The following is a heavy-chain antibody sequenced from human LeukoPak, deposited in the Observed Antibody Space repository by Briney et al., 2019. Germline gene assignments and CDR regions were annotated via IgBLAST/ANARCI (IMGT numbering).Heavy chain of an antibody. Sequence: GESLKISCKGSGYSFTSFWIGWVRQMPGKGLEWMGIIYPDDSETIYSPSFQGQVTFSVVKSITTAYLHWCSLKASDTAMFYCARLYYDVSGYFDYWGQGTLVTVSS. J-gene: IGHJ4*02. CDR2: IYPDDSET. D-gene: IGHD3-22*01. V-gene: IGHV5-51*01. CDR3: ARLYYDVSGYFDY. CDR1: GYSFTSFW.